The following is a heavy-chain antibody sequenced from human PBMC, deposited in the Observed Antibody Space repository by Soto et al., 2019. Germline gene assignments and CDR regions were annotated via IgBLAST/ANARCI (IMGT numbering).Heavy chain of an antibody. Sequence: QVQLVQSGAEVKKPGSSVKVSCKASGGTFSSYTISWVRQAPGQGLEWMGRIIPILGIANYAQKFQGRVTITAAKSTSTAYMELSSLRSEDTAVYYCARRDTNCSSTSCPFDYWGQGTLVTVSS. J-gene: IGHJ4*02. D-gene: IGHD2-2*01. V-gene: IGHV1-69*02. CDR1: GGTFSSYT. CDR3: ARRDTNCSSTSCPFDY. CDR2: IIPILGIA.